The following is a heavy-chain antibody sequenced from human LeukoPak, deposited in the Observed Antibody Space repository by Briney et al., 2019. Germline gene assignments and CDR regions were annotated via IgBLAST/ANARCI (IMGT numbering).Heavy chain of an antibody. D-gene: IGHD1-1*01. J-gene: IGHJ4*02. CDR3: ARGGTVTVPLDY. V-gene: IGHV4-30-2*01. CDR2: IYHSGST. Sequence: PSETLSLTCAVSGGSISSGGYSWSWIRQPPGKGLEWIGYIYHSGSTYYNPSLKSRVTISVDRSKNQFSLKLSSVTAADTAVYYCARGGTVTVPLDYWGQGTLVTVSS. CDR1: GGSISSGGYS.